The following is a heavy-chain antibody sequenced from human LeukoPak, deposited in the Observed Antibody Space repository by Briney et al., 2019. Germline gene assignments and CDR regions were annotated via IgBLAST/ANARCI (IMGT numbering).Heavy chain of an antibody. Sequence: GESLKISCKDSGYNFASFWIGWVRQMPGKGLEWMGIIHPTDSETLYSLSFQGQVTISVDRSINTAYLQWNSLKASDTAMYYCVRRAYSGSGSTDYWGQGTLVTVSS. J-gene: IGHJ4*02. CDR2: IHPTDSET. CDR3: VRRAYSGSGSTDY. V-gene: IGHV5-51*01. CDR1: GYNFASFW. D-gene: IGHD3-10*01.